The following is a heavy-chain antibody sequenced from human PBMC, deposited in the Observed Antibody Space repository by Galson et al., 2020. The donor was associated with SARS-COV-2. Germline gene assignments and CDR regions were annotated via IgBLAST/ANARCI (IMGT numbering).Heavy chain of an antibody. CDR1: GGSIDTSTYY. Sequence: SETLSLTCNVSGGSIDTSTYYWSWIRQPPGKGLECIGNVYYTGSTYYNPSLKSRVTISIDLSKNQFSLKLRSVTAADTAMYYCARISGKTKYYFGMDVWGQGTSVIVSS. J-gene: IGHJ6*02. CDR2: VYYTGST. V-gene: IGHV4-39*07. CDR3: ARISGKTKYYFGMDV. D-gene: IGHD3-10*01.